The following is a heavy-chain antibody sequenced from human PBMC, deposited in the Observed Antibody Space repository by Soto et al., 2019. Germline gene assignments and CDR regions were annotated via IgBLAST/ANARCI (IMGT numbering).Heavy chain of an antibody. J-gene: IGHJ4*02. Sequence: PSETLSLTCTVSGVSISSYYWSWIRQPPGKGLEWIGYIYYSGSTNYNPSLKSRVTISGDTSKNQFSLKLSSVTAADTAVYYCARSRGRYFDYWGQGTLVTVSS. CDR2: IYYSGST. CDR1: GVSISSYY. CDR3: ARSRGRYFDY. D-gene: IGHD3-16*02. V-gene: IGHV4-59*01.